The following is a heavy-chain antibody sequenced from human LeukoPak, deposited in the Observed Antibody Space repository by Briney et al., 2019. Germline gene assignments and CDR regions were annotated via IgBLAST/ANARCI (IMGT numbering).Heavy chain of an antibody. D-gene: IGHD3-16*02. V-gene: IGHV4-59*01. CDR2: IYYSGST. CDR3: ARSDTSGGVIAFDAFDI. J-gene: IGHJ3*02. CDR1: GGSIRNYY. Sequence: SETLSLTCTVSGGSIRNYYWSWIRQPPGKGLEWVGYIYYSGSTNYNPSLRSRVTISVDSSKNQFSLKLTSVTAADTALYYCARSDTSGGVIAFDAFDIWGQGTMVTVSS.